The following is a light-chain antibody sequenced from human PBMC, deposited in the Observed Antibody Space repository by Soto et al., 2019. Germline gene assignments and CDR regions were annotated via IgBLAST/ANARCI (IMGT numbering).Light chain of an antibody. CDR2: DVS. CDR3: SSYTSSSTLEV. V-gene: IGLV2-14*01. Sequence: HSVLNQPASVSGSPGQSITISFTGTSRDVGGYNYVSWYQQHPGKAPKLMIYDVSNRPSGVSNRFSGSKSGNTASLTISGLQAEDEADYYCSSYTSSSTLEVFGTGTKVTV. CDR1: SRDVGGYNY. J-gene: IGLJ1*01.